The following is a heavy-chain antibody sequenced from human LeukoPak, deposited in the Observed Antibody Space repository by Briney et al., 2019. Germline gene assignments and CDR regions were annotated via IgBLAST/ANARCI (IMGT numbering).Heavy chain of an antibody. J-gene: IGHJ4*02. V-gene: IGHV1-46*01. CDR3: VRYCSTTSCYDY. Sequence: GASVKVSCKASGYTFTGYYMHWVRQAPGQGLEWMGIINPSDGSTSYAQKFQGRVTMTRDMSTSTVYMELSSLRSEDTAVYYCVRYCSTTSCYDYWGQGTLVTVSS. CDR1: GYTFTGYY. D-gene: IGHD2-2*01. CDR2: INPSDGST.